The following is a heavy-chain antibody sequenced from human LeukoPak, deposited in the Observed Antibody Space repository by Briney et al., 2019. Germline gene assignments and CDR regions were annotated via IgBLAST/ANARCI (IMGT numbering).Heavy chain of an antibody. D-gene: IGHD6-13*01. Sequence: GGSLRLSCAVSGFTFDDYAMHWVRQAPGKGLEWVSGISWNSVNIGYADSVKGRFTISRDNAKNSLYLQMNSLRTEDTALYYCAKDIRVAAGGKNPTYFDYWGQGTLVTVSS. CDR2: ISWNSVNI. CDR1: GFTFDDYA. J-gene: IGHJ4*02. V-gene: IGHV3-9*01. CDR3: AKDIRVAAGGKNPTYFDY.